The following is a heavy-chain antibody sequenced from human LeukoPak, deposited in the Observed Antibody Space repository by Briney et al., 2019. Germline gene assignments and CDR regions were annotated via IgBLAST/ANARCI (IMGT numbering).Heavy chain of an antibody. CDR2: INPNSGGT. J-gene: IGHJ4*02. CDR1: GYTFSNHY. Sequence: GASVKVSCKASGYTFSNHYLHWVRQAPGQGLEWMGWINPNSGGTNYAQKFQGWVTMTRDTSISTAYMELSRLRSDDTAVYYCARATPYDSSGYYPTEAFDYWGQGTLVTVSS. V-gene: IGHV1-2*04. CDR3: ARATPYDSSGYYPTEAFDY. D-gene: IGHD3-22*01.